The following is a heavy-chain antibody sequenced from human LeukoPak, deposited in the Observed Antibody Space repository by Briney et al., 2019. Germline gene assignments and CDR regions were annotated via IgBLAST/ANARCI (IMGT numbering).Heavy chain of an antibody. D-gene: IGHD3-10*01. Sequence: SETLSLTCTVSGGSINTYSWSWIRQPAGKGLEWIGRIHNIENTNYNPSLKSRVSMSVDTSKNQFSLQLRSVTAADTAVYYCARLSQTVVRGILLWNWFDPWGQGTLVTVSS. CDR3: ARLSQTVVRGILLWNWFDP. J-gene: IGHJ5*02. CDR2: IHNIENT. CDR1: GGSINTYS. V-gene: IGHV4-4*07.